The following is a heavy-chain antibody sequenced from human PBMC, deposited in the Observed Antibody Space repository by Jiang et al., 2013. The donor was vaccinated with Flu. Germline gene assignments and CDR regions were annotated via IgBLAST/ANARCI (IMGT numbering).Heavy chain of an antibody. D-gene: IGHD5-24*01. CDR2: IWYDGSNK. V-gene: IGHV3-33*01. CDR1: GFTFSSYG. CDR3: ARDSERWLIPYYFDY. Sequence: VQLLESGGGVVQPGRSLRLSCAASGFTFSSYGMHWVRQAPGKGLEWVAVIWYDGSNKYYADSVKGRFTISRDNSKNTLYLQMNSLRAEDTAVYYCARDSERWLIPYYFDYWGQGTLVTVSS. J-gene: IGHJ4*02.